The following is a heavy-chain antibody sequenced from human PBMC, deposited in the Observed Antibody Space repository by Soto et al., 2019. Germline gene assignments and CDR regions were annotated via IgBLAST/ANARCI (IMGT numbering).Heavy chain of an antibody. Sequence: SETLSLTCAVSGGSISSSSYYWGWIRQPPGKGLEWIGSMFYSGSTYYNPSLKSRVTISVDTSNNQFSLKLNSVTAADTAVYYCVSNGYSSSWSYHDYWGQGTLVTVSS. CDR1: GGSISSSSYY. CDR3: VSNGYSSSWSYHDY. V-gene: IGHV4-39*01. CDR2: MFYSGST. D-gene: IGHD6-13*01. J-gene: IGHJ4*02.